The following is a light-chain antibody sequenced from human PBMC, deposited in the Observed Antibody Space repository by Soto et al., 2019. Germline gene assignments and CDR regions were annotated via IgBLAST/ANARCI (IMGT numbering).Light chain of an antibody. V-gene: IGLV6-57*04. CDR3: QSYDSTLRGVV. CDR1: SGSIASNY. Sequence: NFMLTQPHSVSESPGKTVTISCTRSSGSIASNYVQWYQQRPGSAPTTVIYEDNQRPSGVPDRFSGSIDSSSNSASLTISGLKTEDEADYYCQSYDSTLRGVVFGGGTKLTVL. J-gene: IGLJ2*01. CDR2: EDN.